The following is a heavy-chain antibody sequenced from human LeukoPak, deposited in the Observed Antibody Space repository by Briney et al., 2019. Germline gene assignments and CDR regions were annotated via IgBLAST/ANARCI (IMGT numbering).Heavy chain of an antibody. CDR2: ISYDGSNK. J-gene: IGHJ5*02. Sequence: GGSLRLSCAASGFTFSSYGMHWVRQAPGKGLEWVAVISYDGSNKYYADSVKGRFTISRDNSKNTLYLQMNSLRAEDTAVYYCAKKLGYCSGGSCSWGQGTLVTVSS. V-gene: IGHV3-30*18. D-gene: IGHD2-15*01. CDR3: AKKLGYCSGGSCS. CDR1: GFTFSSYG.